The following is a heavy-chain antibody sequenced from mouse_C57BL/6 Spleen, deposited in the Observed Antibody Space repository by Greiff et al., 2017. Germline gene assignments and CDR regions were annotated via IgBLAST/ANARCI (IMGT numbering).Heavy chain of an antibody. D-gene: IGHD2-4*01. Sequence: QVQLQQPGAELVKPGASVKLSCKASGYTFTSYWMHWVKQRPGQGLEWIGMIHPNSGSTNYNEKFKSKATLTVDKSSSTAYMQLSSLTSEDSAVYYCARWDYDYDVGYWGQGTTLTVSS. V-gene: IGHV1-64*01. CDR3: ARWDYDYDVGY. CDR1: GYTFTSYW. J-gene: IGHJ2*01. CDR2: IHPNSGST.